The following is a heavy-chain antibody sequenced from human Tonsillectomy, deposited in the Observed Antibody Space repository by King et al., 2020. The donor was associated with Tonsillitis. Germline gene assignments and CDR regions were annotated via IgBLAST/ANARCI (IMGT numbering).Heavy chain of an antibody. CDR2: IIPIFGTA. J-gene: IGHJ6*02. Sequence: QLVQSGAEVKKPGSSVKVSCKASGGTFSTYPISWVRQAPGQGLEWMGGIIPIFGTANYAQRFQDRVTITADKSTSTAYMELSSLRSEDTAMYYCARGTAVTTFNYCGMDVWGQGTTVTVSS. D-gene: IGHD4-17*01. CDR3: ARGTAVTTFNYCGMDV. CDR1: GGTFSTYP. V-gene: IGHV1-69*06.